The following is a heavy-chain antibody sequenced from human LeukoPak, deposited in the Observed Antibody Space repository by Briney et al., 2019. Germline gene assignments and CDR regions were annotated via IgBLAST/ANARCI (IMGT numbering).Heavy chain of an antibody. V-gene: IGHV3-53*01. CDR3: AGGDGVYVY. J-gene: IGHJ4*02. Sequence: AGGSLRLSCAASGFTVSSNYMTWVRQAPGQGLEWVSVIYFGGTTYYAGSVKGRFTISRDNSKNTVYLQMDSLRVEDTAVYYCAGGDGVYVYWGQGTLVTVSS. CDR2: IYFGGTT. D-gene: IGHD5/OR15-5a*01. CDR1: GFTVSSNY.